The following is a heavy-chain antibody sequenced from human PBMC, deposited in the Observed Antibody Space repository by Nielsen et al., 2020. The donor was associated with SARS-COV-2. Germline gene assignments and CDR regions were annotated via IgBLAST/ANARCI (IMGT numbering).Heavy chain of an antibody. CDR3: ARESSNISSYYYYGMDV. D-gene: IGHD6-13*01. CDR2: MNPNSGNT. J-gene: IGHJ6*02. V-gene: IGHV1-8*01. CDR1: GYTFTSYD. Sequence: ASVKVSCKASGYTFTSYDINWVRQATGQGLEWMGWMNPNSGNTGYAQKFQGRVTMTRNTSISTAYMELSSLRSEDTAVYYCARESSNISSYYYYGMDVWGQGTTVTVSS.